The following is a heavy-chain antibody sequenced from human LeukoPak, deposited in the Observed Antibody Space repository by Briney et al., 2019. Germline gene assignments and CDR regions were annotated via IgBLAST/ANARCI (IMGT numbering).Heavy chain of an antibody. J-gene: IGHJ5*02. V-gene: IGHV4-4*07. CDR1: GGSISSYF. CDR3: ARGTYYCSSTSCYTNWFDP. D-gene: IGHD2-2*02. CDR2: IYTSGST. Sequence: KSSETLSLTCTVSGGSISSYFWSWIRQPAGKGLDWIGRIYTSGSTNYNPSLKCRVTMSVDTSKNQFSLELSSVTAADTAVYYCARGTYYCSSTSCYTNWFDPWGQGTLVTVSS.